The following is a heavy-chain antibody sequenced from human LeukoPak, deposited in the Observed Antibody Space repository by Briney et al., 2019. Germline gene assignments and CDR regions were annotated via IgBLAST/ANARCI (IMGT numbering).Heavy chain of an antibody. Sequence: GASVKVSCKASGFSYGISWVRQAPGQGLERMGWISAYHGNTNYAQKLQGRVTMTTDTSTSTAYMELRSLRSDDTAVYYCARDGSGTWNDYWGQGTLVTASS. D-gene: IGHD3-10*01. J-gene: IGHJ4*02. CDR1: GFSYG. V-gene: IGHV1-18*01. CDR2: ISAYHGNT. CDR3: ARDGSGTWNDY.